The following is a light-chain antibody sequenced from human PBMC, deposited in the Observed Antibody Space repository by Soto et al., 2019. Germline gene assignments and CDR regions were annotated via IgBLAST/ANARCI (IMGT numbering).Light chain of an antibody. CDR3: QHYNTWPWT. V-gene: IGKV3-15*01. CDR1: PSVSSN. Sequence: EIVMTQSPATLSVSPGERATLSCRASPSVSSNLAWYQKKPGQAPRLLIYGASTRATGIPARFSGSGSGTAFNLTISRLQSEDFAVYYCQHYNTWPWTFGQGTKVDIK. CDR2: GAS. J-gene: IGKJ1*01.